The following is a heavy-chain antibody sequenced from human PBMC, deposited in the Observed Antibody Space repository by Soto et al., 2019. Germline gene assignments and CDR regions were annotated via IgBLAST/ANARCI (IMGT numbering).Heavy chain of an antibody. J-gene: IGHJ4*02. Sequence: VQLVESGGGVVQPGRSLRLSCAASGFTFSDYAMHWVRQAPGKGLEWVAVVSHDGRNTHYADSVKGRFTISRDSSKNTVSLEMTSLSAEDWAVYYGAKGGGQWLGRCDFDYWGQGALVTVSS. CDR2: VSHDGRNT. CDR1: GFTFSDYA. V-gene: IGHV3-30*18. CDR3: AKGGGQWLGRCDFDY. D-gene: IGHD6-19*01.